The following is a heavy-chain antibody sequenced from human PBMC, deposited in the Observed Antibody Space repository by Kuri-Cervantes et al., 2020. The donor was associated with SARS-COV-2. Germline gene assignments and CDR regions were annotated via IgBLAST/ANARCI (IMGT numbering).Heavy chain of an antibody. Sequence: ESLKISCTVSGSSISSYYWSWIRQPPGKGLEWIGYIYYSGGTNYNPSLKSRVTISVDTSKNQFSLKLSSVTAADTAVYYCATAEDTARPWYFDLWGRGTLVTVSS. V-gene: IGHV4-59*01. CDR1: GSSISSYY. D-gene: IGHD5-18*01. J-gene: IGHJ2*01. CDR2: IYYSGGT. CDR3: ATAEDTARPWYFDL.